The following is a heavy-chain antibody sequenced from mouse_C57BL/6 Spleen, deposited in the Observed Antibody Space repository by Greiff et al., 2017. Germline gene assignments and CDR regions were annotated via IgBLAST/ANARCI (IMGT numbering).Heavy chain of an antibody. V-gene: IGHV3-6*01. CDR2: ISYDGSN. CDR3: ARANYSNYGRFAY. D-gene: IGHD2-5*01. CDR1: GYSITSGYY. Sequence: EVKLMESGPGLVKPSQSLSLTCSVTGYSITSGYYWNWIRQFPGNKLEWMGYISYDGSNNYNPSLKNRISITRDTSKNQFFLKLNSVTTEDTATYYCARANYSNYGRFAYWGQGTLVTVSA. J-gene: IGHJ3*01.